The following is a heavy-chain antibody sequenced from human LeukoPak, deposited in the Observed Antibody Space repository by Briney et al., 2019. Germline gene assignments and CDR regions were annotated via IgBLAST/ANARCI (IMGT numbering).Heavy chain of an antibody. V-gene: IGHV1-69*01. Sequence: SVKVSCKASGGTFSSYAISWVRQAPGQGLEWMGGIIPIFGTANYAQKFQGRVTITADESTSTAYMELSSLRSEDTAVYYCARELLGYDSSGYYSDYWGQGTLVTVSS. CDR3: ARELLGYDSSGYYSDY. J-gene: IGHJ4*02. D-gene: IGHD3-22*01. CDR1: GGTFSSYA. CDR2: IIPIFGTA.